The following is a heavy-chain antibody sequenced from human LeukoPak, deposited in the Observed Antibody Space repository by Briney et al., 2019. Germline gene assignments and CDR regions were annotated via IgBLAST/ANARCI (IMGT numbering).Heavy chain of an antibody. D-gene: IGHD3-22*01. CDR2: IYYSGST. Sequence: SETLSLTCTVSGGSISSSSYYWGWIRQPPGKGLEWIGSIYYSGSTYYNPSLKSRVTISVDTSKDQFSLKLSSVTAADTAVYYCARDPQWLPRGGFGYWGQGTLVTVSS. CDR3: ARDPQWLPRGGFGY. J-gene: IGHJ4*02. CDR1: GGSISSSSYY. V-gene: IGHV4-39*07.